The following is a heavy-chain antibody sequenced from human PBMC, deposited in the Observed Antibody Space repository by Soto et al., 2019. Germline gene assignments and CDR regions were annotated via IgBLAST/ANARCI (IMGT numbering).Heavy chain of an antibody. CDR3: AKGANPNFLGYYYMDV. V-gene: IGHV3-30*18. CDR1: GFTFSSYG. CDR2: ISYDGSNK. D-gene: IGHD1-7*01. Sequence: GGSLRLSCAASGFTFSSYGMHWVRQAPGKGLEWVAVISYDGSNKYYADSVKGRFTISRDNSKNTLYLQMNSLRAEDTAVYYCAKGANPNFLGYYYMDVWGKGTTVTVSS. J-gene: IGHJ6*03.